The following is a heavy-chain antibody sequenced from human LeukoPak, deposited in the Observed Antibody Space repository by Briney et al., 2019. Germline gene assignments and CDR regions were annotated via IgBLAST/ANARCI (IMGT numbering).Heavy chain of an antibody. J-gene: IGHJ3*02. CDR1: GFTFSSYA. CDR2: IRCSGGST. CDR3: AKGGPYCGGDCYRDAFDI. Sequence: PGGSLTLSCAASGFTFSSYAMSWVRQAPGKGLEWVSAIRCSGGSTYYADSVKGRFTISRDNSKNTLYLQMNSLRAEDTAVYYCAKGGPYCGGDCYRDAFDIWGQGTMVTVSS. V-gene: IGHV3-23*01. D-gene: IGHD2-21*02.